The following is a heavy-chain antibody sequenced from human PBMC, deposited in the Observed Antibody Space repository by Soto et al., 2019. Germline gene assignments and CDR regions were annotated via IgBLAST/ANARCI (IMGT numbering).Heavy chain of an antibody. D-gene: IGHD1-1*01. CDR3: ARGRYGDY. V-gene: IGHV1-18*01. Sequence: HVHLVQSGAEVKKPGASVKVSCKASGYTFTSYGITWVRQAPGQGLEWMGWISAHNGNTDYAQKLQGRVIVTRDTSTRSVYKELSGLISDDSAVYSCARGRYGDYWGQGALVTVSS. CDR2: ISAHNGNT. J-gene: IGHJ4*02. CDR1: GYTFTSYG.